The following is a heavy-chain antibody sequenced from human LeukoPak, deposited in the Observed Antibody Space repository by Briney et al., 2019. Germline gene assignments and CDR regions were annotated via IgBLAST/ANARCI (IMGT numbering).Heavy chain of an antibody. CDR2: ISGSGGST. J-gene: IGHJ4*02. Sequence: GGSLRLSCAASGFTFSSYGMHWVRQAPGKGLEWVSAISGSGGSTYYADSVKGRFTISRDNSKNTLYLQMNSLRAEDTAVYYCAKDGIGSSWYLFGYWGQGTLVTVSS. V-gene: IGHV3-23*01. CDR3: AKDGIGSSWYLFGY. CDR1: GFTFSSYG. D-gene: IGHD6-13*01.